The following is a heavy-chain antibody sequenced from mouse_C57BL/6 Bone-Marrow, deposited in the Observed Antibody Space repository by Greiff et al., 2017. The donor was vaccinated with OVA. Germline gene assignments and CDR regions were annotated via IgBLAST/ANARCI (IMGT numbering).Heavy chain of an antibody. D-gene: IGHD2-3*01. V-gene: IGHV1-4*01. Sequence: QVQLQQSGAELVRPGASVKMSCKASGYTFTSYTMHWVKQRPGQGLEWIGYINPSSGYTKYNQKFKDKATLTADKSSSTAYMQLSSLTSEDSAVYYCAKNGYFFAYWGQGTLITVSA. CDR2: INPSSGYT. J-gene: IGHJ3*01. CDR1: GYTFTSYT. CDR3: AKNGYFFAY.